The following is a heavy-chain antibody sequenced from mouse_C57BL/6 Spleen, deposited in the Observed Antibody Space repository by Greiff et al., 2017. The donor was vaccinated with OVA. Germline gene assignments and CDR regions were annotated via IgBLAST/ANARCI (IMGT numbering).Heavy chain of an antibody. V-gene: IGHV1-69*01. CDR3: ARLDYGSRGFAY. CDR2: IDPSDSYT. D-gene: IGHD1-1*01. J-gene: IGHJ3*01. CDR1: GYTFTSYW. Sequence: QVQLQQPGAELVMPGASVKLSCKASGYTFTSYWIHWVKQRPGQGLEWIGEIDPSDSYTNYNQKFKGKSTLTVDKSSSTAYMQLSSLTSEDSAVYYCARLDYGSRGFAYWGQGTLVTVSA.